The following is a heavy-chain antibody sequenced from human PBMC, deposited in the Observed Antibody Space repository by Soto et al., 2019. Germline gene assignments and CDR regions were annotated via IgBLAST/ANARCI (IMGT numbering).Heavy chain of an antibody. J-gene: IGHJ4*02. CDR2: VYYRGRS. CDR3: VSQRTSVLTQAYFDY. CDR1: GGSVSNSNYY. D-gene: IGHD2-8*01. Sequence: SETLSLTCTVSGGSVSNSNYYWGWIRQSPGKGLEWIGSVYYRGRSYSKSSVKSRVTVSVDTSKNQFSLNLNSVTASDTAVYYCVSQRTSVLTQAYFDYWGPGALVTVSS. V-gene: IGHV4-39*01.